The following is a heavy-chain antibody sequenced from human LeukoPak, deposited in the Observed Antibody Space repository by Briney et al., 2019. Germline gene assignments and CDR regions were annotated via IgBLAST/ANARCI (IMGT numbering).Heavy chain of an antibody. V-gene: IGHV1-2*02. CDR3: ARVPDYGGPKDWFDP. CDR1: GYTFTGYY. J-gene: IGHJ5*02. D-gene: IGHD4-23*01. Sequence: GASVTVSCKASGYTFTGYYMHWVRQAPGQGLEWKGWINPNSGGTNYAQKFQGRVTMTRDTSISTAYMELSRLRSDDTAVYYCARVPDYGGPKDWFDPWGQGTLVTVSS. CDR2: INPNSGGT.